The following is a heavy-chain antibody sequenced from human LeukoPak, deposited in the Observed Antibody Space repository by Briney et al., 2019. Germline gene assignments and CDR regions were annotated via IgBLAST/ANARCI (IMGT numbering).Heavy chain of an antibody. Sequence: GGSLRLSCAASASTFSTYVMHWVRQAPGGGLDWVAGISTDGRSVHYPDSVGGRFTIPRDNSKNTLYLQVDSLRAEDTAVYYCARGWHSSGHCDAFDIWGQGTMVTVSS. CDR2: ISTDGRSV. V-gene: IGHV3-30*03. CDR3: ARGWHSSGHCDAFDI. D-gene: IGHD3-22*01. CDR1: ASTFSTYV. J-gene: IGHJ3*02.